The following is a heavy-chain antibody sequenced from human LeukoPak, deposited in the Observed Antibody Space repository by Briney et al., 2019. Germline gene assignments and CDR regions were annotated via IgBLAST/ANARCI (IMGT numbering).Heavy chain of an antibody. CDR2: IYTSGST. J-gene: IGHJ4*02. CDR3: ARGWGYSSSWSLFDY. CDR1: GGSISSYY. Sequence: SETLSLTCTVSGGSISSYYWSWIRQPAGKGLEWIGRIYTSGSTNYNPPLKSRVTMSVDTSKNQFSLKLSSVTAADTAVYYCARGWGYSSSWSLFDYWGQGTLVTVSS. D-gene: IGHD6-13*01. V-gene: IGHV4-4*07.